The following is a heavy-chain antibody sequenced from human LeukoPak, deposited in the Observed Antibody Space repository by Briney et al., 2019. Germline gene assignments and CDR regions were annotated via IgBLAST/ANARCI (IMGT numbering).Heavy chain of an antibody. Sequence: GASVKVSCTASGGTFSSYAISWVRQAPGQGLEWMGGIIPIFGTANYAQKFQGRVTITADESTSTAYMELSSLRSEDTAVYYCARAGYSSGWSMNDWFDPWGQGTLVTVSS. CDR2: IIPIFGTA. CDR3: ARAGYSSGWSMNDWFDP. CDR1: GGTFSSYA. J-gene: IGHJ5*02. V-gene: IGHV1-69*13. D-gene: IGHD6-19*01.